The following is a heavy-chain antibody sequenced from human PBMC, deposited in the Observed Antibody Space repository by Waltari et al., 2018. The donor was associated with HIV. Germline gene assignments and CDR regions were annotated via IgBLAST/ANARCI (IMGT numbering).Heavy chain of an antibody. Sequence: QLQVQESGPGLVKPSETLSLTCTLSGGSISSRDYYWGWIRQPPGKGLEWIGIIFYSGNTYSNPSLKSRVTISVDTSKSQFSLNLSSVTAADTAVYYCARQWLALYFDYWGQGTLVTVSS. D-gene: IGHD6-19*01. V-gene: IGHV4-39*07. CDR1: GGSISSRDYY. J-gene: IGHJ4*02. CDR3: ARQWLALYFDY. CDR2: IFYSGNT.